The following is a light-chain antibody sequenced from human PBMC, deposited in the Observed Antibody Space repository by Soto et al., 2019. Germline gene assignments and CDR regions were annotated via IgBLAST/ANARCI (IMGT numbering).Light chain of an antibody. CDR2: VAS. CDR1: QSVSSSY. V-gene: IGKV3-20*01. J-gene: IGKJ1*01. CDR3: PTPWA. Sequence: EIVLTQSPGTLSLSPGERATLSCRASQSVSSSYLAWYQQKPGQAPRLLIYVASSRATGIPDRFRGSGSGTDFTLTISRLEPEDFVEYYCPTPWAFGQGTQVEIK.